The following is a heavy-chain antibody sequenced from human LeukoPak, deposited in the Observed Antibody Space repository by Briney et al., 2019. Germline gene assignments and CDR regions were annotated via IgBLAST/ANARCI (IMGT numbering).Heavy chain of an antibody. D-gene: IGHD1-26*01. V-gene: IGHV1-2*02. Sequence: ASVKVSCKASGYTFTGYYIHWVRQAPGQGLEWMGWINPNSGGTNYAQKFQGRVTMTRDTSINTAYMELSSLRSEDTAVYYCARDPADSGSRNYYDHWGQGTLVTVSS. CDR2: INPNSGGT. CDR3: ARDPADSGSRNYYDH. CDR1: GYTFTGYY. J-gene: IGHJ4*02.